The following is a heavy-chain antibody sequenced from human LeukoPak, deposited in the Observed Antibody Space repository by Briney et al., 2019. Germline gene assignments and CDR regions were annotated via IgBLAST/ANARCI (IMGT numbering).Heavy chain of an antibody. CDR1: GFTFSSYA. D-gene: IGHD1-7*01. CDR3: ARDSAKAGSKGITGTTDC. J-gene: IGHJ4*02. V-gene: IGHV3-7*01. CDR2: IKQDGSEK. Sequence: QPGGSLRLSCAASGFTFSSYAMSWVRQAPGKGLEWVANIKQDGSEKNYVGSMKGRFTISRDNAKNSLYLQMNSLRAEDTAVYYCARDSAKAGSKGITGTTDCWGQGTLVTVSS.